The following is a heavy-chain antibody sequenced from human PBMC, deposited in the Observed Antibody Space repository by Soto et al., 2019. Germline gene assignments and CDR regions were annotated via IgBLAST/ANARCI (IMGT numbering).Heavy chain of an antibody. Sequence: NPSETLSLTCAVSGVPISSGNWWTWVRQSPQRGLEYIGEIFHDGTANYYPSFERRVAISVDTFKYHFSLKLTSVTAAATAIYFCARLVYDTRLNYMYSDFWGQGTLVTVSS. D-gene: IGHD3-10*01. CDR3: ARLVYDTRLNYMYSDF. J-gene: IGHJ4*02. CDR2: IFHDGTA. V-gene: IGHV4-4*02. CDR1: GVPISSGNW.